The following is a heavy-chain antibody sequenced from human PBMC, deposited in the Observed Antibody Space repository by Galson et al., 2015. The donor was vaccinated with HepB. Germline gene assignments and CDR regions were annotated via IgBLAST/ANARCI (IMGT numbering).Heavy chain of an antibody. CDR3: AREDTVIGAPDY. J-gene: IGHJ4*02. D-gene: IGHD2/OR15-2a*01. V-gene: IGHV3-33*01. CDR2: IWFDGSYK. CDR1: GFFFSSYG. Sequence: SLRLSCATSGFFFSSYGMHWVRQAPGKGLEWVAVIWFDGSYKCYADSVKGRFTISRDNSKNTLYLQMNTLRAGDTAVYYCAREDTVIGAPDYWGQGTLVTVSS.